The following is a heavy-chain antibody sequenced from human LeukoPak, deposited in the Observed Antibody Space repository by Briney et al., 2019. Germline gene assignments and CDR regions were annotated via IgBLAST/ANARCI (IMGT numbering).Heavy chain of an antibody. J-gene: IGHJ3*02. Sequence: SETLSLTCTVSGVSISSSSYYWGWIRQPPGKGLEWIGSIYYSGSTYYNPSLKSRVTISVDTSKNQFSLKLSSVTAADTAVYYCARPYYYDSSGYRYAFDIWGQGTMVTVSS. V-gene: IGHV4-39*01. CDR1: GVSISSSSYY. D-gene: IGHD3-22*01. CDR2: IYYSGST. CDR3: ARPYYYDSSGYRYAFDI.